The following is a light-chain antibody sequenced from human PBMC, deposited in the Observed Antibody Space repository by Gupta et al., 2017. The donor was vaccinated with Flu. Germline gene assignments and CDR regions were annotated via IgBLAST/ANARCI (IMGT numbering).Light chain of an antibody. CDR1: QSLLNSDGKTY. CDR2: QVC. J-gene: IGKJ1*01. CDR3: LQAIQIPWT. V-gene: IGKV2D-29*01. Sequence: EIVMTQTPLSLSVTPGQPASISCKSSQSLLNSDGKTYLYWYLQKPGQPPHPLIYQVCKRFSGVPDNFSGSGSGTDFTLKISRVEAEDVGVYYCLQAIQIPWTFGQGTKVEFK.